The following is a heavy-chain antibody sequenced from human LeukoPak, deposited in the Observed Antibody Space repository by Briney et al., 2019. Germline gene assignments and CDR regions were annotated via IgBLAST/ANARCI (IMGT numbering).Heavy chain of an antibody. D-gene: IGHD3-22*01. V-gene: IGHV1-69*13. J-gene: IGHJ6*02. CDR1: GGTFSSYA. CDR3: ARAPNYDSSGYYAYYYDMDV. CDR2: IIPIFGTA. Sequence: SVKVSCKASGGTFSSYAISWVRQAPGQGLGWMGGIIPIFGTANYAQKFQGRVTITADESTSTAYMELSSLRSEDTAVYYCARAPNYDSSGYYAYYYDMDVWGQGTTVTVSS.